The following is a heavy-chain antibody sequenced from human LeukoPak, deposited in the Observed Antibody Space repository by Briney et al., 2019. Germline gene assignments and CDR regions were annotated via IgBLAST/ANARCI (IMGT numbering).Heavy chain of an antibody. J-gene: IGHJ4*02. CDR3: ARRTMVRGGPFDY. V-gene: IGHV1-2*02. D-gene: IGHD3-10*01. CDR1: GGTFSSYA. Sequence: ASVKVSCKASGGTFSSYAISWVRQAPGQGFEWMGWINPNSGGTNYAQKFQGRVTMTRDTSISTAYMELSRLRSDDTAVYYCARRTMVRGGPFDYWGQGTLVTVSS. CDR2: INPNSGGT.